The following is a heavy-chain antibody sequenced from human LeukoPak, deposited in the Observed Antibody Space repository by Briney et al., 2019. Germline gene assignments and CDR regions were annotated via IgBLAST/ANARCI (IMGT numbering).Heavy chain of an antibody. V-gene: IGHV1-2*02. D-gene: IGHD5-12*01. CDR1: GYTFTGYY. J-gene: IGHJ4*02. CDR3: ARARDIVATIYDY. Sequence: ASVKVSCKASGYTFTGYYMHWVRQAPGQGLEWMGWINPNSGGTNYAQKFQGRVTMTRDTSISTAYMELSRLRSDDTAVYYCARARDIVATIYDYWGQGTLVTVSS. CDR2: INPNSGGT.